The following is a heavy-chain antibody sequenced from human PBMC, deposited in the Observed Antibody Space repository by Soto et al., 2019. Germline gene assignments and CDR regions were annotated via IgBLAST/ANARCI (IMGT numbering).Heavy chain of an antibody. CDR2: IYNDGTYS. D-gene: IGHD3-10*01. J-gene: IGHJ4*02. CDR3: TRGPRPISTGTGAY. Sequence: GGSLRLSCAASGFLFKMYCMHWVRHSPGKGLVWISRIYNDGTYSDYADSVRGRFTISRDNVNDTLYLQMNNLRAEDSGLYYCTRGPRPISTGTGAYWGQGTQVTVSS. CDR1: GFLFKMYC. V-gene: IGHV3-74*01.